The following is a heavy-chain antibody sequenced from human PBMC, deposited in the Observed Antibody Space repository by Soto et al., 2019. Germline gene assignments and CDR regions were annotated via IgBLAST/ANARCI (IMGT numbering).Heavy chain of an antibody. CDR3: ARDRNPDSSGYPTPDAFDI. J-gene: IGHJ3*02. V-gene: IGHV3-21*01. CDR2: ISSSSSYI. Sequence: PGGSLRLSCAASGFTFSSYSMNWVRQAPGKGLEWVSSISSSSSYIYYADSVKGRFTIPRDNAKNSLYLQMNSLRAEDTAVYYCARDRNPDSSGYPTPDAFDIWGQGTRVTVSS. D-gene: IGHD3-22*01. CDR1: GFTFSSYS.